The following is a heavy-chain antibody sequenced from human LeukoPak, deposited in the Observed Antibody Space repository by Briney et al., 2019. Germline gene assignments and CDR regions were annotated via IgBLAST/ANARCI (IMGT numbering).Heavy chain of an antibody. CDR3: AREGVRGGAFDY. J-gene: IGHJ4*02. CDR1: GGSISSYY. Sequence: PSETLSLTCTVSGGSISSYYWSWIRQPPGKGLEWIGYIYYSGSTNYNPSLKSRVTISVDTSKNQFSLKLSSVTAADTAVYYCAREGVRGGAFDYWGQGTLVTVSS. CDR2: IYYSGST. D-gene: IGHD3-10*01. V-gene: IGHV4-59*12.